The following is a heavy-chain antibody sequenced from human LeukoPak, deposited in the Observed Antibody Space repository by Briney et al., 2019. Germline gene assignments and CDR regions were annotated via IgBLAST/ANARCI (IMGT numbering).Heavy chain of an antibody. J-gene: IGHJ4*02. Sequence: PSETLSLTCTVSGGSISSYFWSWIRQPAGKGLEWSGRINTSGSTNYNPSLKSRVTMSVDTSKNQFSLKLSSVTAADTAVYYCARDYYGSGSYYNGPHYDYWGQGTLVTVSS. CDR3: ARDYYGSGSYYNGPHYDY. CDR1: GGSISSYF. CDR2: INTSGST. D-gene: IGHD3-10*01. V-gene: IGHV4-4*07.